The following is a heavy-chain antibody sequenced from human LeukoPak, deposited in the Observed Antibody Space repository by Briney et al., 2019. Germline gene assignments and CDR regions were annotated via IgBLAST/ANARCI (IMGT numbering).Heavy chain of an antibody. D-gene: IGHD3-16*01. CDR2: INHSGST. CDR3: ARVGGPGRAFGI. J-gene: IGHJ3*02. CDR1: GGSFSGYY. Sequence: SETLSLTCAVYGGSFSGYYWSWIRQPPGKGLEWIGEINHSGSTNYNPSLKSRVTISVDTSKNQFSLKLSSVTAADTAVYYCARVGGPGRAFGIWGQGTMVTVSS. V-gene: IGHV4-34*01.